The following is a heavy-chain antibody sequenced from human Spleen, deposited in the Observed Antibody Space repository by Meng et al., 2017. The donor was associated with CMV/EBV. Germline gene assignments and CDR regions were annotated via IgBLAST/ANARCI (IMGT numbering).Heavy chain of an antibody. CDR1: GGSISHYY. CDR3: ARSRILWLPDY. Sequence: SQTLSLTCSVSGGSISHYYWSWIRQPPGKGLEWIGHISYSGGANYNPSLKSRVTTSVDTSKNQFSLNLTSVTAADTAVYYCARSRILWLPDYWGQGTLVTVSS. CDR2: ISYSGGA. V-gene: IGHV4-59*12. J-gene: IGHJ4*02. D-gene: IGHD2-21*01.